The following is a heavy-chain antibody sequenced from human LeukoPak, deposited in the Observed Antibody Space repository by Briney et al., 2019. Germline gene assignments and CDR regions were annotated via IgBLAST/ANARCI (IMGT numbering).Heavy chain of an antibody. CDR1: TFTFSDYD. CDR2: ISAGSSYK. D-gene: IGHD3-16*01. V-gene: IGHV3-11*06. J-gene: IGHJ3*02. Sequence: PGGSLRLSCTASTFTFSDYDMGWVRQAPGKGLEWVSSISAGSSYKFSADSVQGRFTISRDDAKNSLYLQMNSLRAEDTAVYYCVRDTFSPDAFDIWGQGTMVTVSS. CDR3: VRDTFSPDAFDI.